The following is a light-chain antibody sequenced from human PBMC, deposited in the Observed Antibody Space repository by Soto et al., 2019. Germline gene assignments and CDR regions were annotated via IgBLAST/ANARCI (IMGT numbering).Light chain of an antibody. V-gene: IGLV1-44*01. Sequence: QSVLTQPPSASGTPGQRVTISCSGGSSNIGSNTVNWYQQLPGTAPKLFIYSNNQRPSGVPDRFSGSKSGTSASLAISGLQSEDEADYYCAAWDDSLNGFYVFGTGTKLTVL. CDR1: SSNIGSNT. CDR3: AAWDDSLNGFYV. CDR2: SNN. J-gene: IGLJ1*01.